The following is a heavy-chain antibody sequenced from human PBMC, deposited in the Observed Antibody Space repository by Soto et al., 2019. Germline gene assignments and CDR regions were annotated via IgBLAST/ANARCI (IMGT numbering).Heavy chain of an antibody. CDR3: ARPLRAAAGPPLRY. Sequence: QVQLQQWGAGLLKPSETLSLTCAVYGGSFSGYYWSWIRQPPGKGLEWIGEINHSGSTNYNPSLKSRVTISVDTSKNQFSLKLSSVTAADTAVYYCARPLRAAAGPPLRYWGQGTLVTVSS. CDR2: INHSGST. J-gene: IGHJ4*02. V-gene: IGHV4-34*01. CDR1: GGSFSGYY. D-gene: IGHD6-13*01.